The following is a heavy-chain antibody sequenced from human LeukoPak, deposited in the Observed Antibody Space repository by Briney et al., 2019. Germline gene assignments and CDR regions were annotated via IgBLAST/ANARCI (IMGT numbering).Heavy chain of an antibody. CDR1: GYTFTGYY. CDR3: ARGGLYYVWDAFDI. J-gene: IGHJ3*02. Sequence: ASVKVSCKASGYTFTGYYMHWVRQAPGQGLEWMGWINPNSGGTNYAQKFQGRVTMTRDTYISTAYMELSRLRSDDTAVYYCARGGLYYVWDAFDIWGQGTMVTVSS. V-gene: IGHV1-2*02. CDR2: INPNSGGT. D-gene: IGHD3-16*01.